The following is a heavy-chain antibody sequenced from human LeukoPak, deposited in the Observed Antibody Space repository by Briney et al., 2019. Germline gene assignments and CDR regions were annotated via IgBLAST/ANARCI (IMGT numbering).Heavy chain of an antibody. CDR2: INHSGST. CDR1: GGSFSGYY. Sequence: SETLSLTCAVYGGSFSGYYWSWIRQPPGKGLEWIGEINHSGSTNYNPSLKSRVTISVDTSKNQFSLKLSSVTAADTAVYYCARRGLDGSGSYYSDYWGQGTLVTVSS. D-gene: IGHD3-10*01. CDR3: ARRGLDGSGSYYSDY. J-gene: IGHJ4*02. V-gene: IGHV4-34*01.